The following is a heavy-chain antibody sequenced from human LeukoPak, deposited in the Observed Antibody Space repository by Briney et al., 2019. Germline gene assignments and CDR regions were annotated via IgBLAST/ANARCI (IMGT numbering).Heavy chain of an antibody. CDR1: GYTFTSSG. J-gene: IGHJ4*02. Sequence: ASVKVSCKASGYTFTSSGFSWVRQAPGQGLEWMGWISAYNGNTNYAQKLQGRVSMTTDTSTSIAYMELRSLRSDDTAVYYCARATLTAYSPSDYWGQGTLVTVSS. CDR3: ARATLTAYSPSDY. V-gene: IGHV1-18*01. CDR2: ISAYNGNT. D-gene: IGHD3-9*01.